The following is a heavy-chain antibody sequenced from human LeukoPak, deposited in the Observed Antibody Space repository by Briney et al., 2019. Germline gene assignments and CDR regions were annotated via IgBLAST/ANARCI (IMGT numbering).Heavy chain of an antibody. Sequence: GGSLRLSCAASGFTFDSYSMSWVRQAPGKGLEWVSYITSSSTTIYYPDSVKGRFTISRDNAKNSLYLQMNSLRAEDTAVYYCARPLRESGYFYFDYWGQGTLVTVSS. CDR2: ITSSSTTI. D-gene: IGHD3-3*01. CDR3: ARPLRESGYFYFDY. CDR1: GFTFDSYS. J-gene: IGHJ4*02. V-gene: IGHV3-48*04.